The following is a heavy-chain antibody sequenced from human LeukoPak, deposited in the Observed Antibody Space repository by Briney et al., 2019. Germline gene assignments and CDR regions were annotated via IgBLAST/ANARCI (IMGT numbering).Heavy chain of an antibody. J-gene: IGHJ2*01. Sequence: GGSLRLSCAASGFTFSNYAMSWVRQAPGEGLEWVSTLSGTGGSTYYADSVKGRFTISRDNSKNTLYLQVSSLRAEDTAVYYCCTPLTWGTRWYFDLWGRGALVTVSS. D-gene: IGHD1-1*01. CDR2: LSGTGGST. CDR1: GFTFSNYA. V-gene: IGHV3-23*01. CDR3: CTPLTWGTRWYFDL.